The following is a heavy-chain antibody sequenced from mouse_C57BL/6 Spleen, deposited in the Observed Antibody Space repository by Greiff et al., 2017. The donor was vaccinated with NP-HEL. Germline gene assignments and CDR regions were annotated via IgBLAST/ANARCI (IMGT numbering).Heavy chain of an antibody. CDR2: IYPGDGDT. V-gene: IGHV1-82*01. CDR3: ARKSYDGYYLYCFDY. J-gene: IGHJ2*01. CDR1: GYAFSSSW. D-gene: IGHD2-3*01. Sequence: VQLQQSGPELVKPGASVKISCKASGYAFSSSWMNWVKQRPGKGLEWIGRIYPGDGDTNYNGKFKGKATLTADKSSSTAYRQLSSLTSEDSAVYFCARKSYDGYYLYCFDYWGQGTTLTVSA.